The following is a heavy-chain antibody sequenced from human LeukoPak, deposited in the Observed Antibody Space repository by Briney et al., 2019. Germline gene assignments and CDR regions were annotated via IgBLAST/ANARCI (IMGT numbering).Heavy chain of an antibody. D-gene: IGHD1-1*01. Sequence: GGSLRLSCAASGFTFSTYWMHWVRQAPGKVLVWVSRINTDGSSTSYADSVKGRFTISRDNAKNTLYLQMNSLRADDTAVYYCARGGLEPVDYWGQGTLVTVSS. V-gene: IGHV3-74*01. CDR2: INTDGSST. CDR3: ARGGLEPVDY. CDR1: GFTFSTYW. J-gene: IGHJ4*02.